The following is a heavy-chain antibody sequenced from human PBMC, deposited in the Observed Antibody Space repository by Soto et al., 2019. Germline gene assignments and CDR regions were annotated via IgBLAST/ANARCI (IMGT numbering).Heavy chain of an antibody. CDR2: ISAYNGNT. CDR1: GYTFTSYG. Sequence: ASVKVSCKASGYTFTSYGISWVLQAPGQGLEWMGWISAYNGNTNYAQKLQGRVTMTTDTSTSTAYMELRSLRSDDTAVYYCARDTKDIVVVVAATGGPNDAFDIWGKGTMVTVSS. D-gene: IGHD2-15*01. CDR3: ARDTKDIVVVVAATGGPNDAFDI. V-gene: IGHV1-18*01. J-gene: IGHJ3*02.